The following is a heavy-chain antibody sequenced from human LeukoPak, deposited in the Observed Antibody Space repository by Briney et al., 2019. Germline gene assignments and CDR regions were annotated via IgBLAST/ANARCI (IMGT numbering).Heavy chain of an antibody. CDR1: GFTFDDYA. J-gene: IGHJ1*01. CDR3: AKGEYSSSSSQFQH. D-gene: IGHD6-6*01. CDR2: ISWNSGSI. V-gene: IGHV3-9*01. Sequence: PGGSLRLSCAASGFTFDDYAMHWVRQAPGKGLEWVSGISWNSGSIGYADSVKGRFTISRDNAKNSLYLQMNSLRAEDTALYYCAKGEYSSSSSQFQHWGQGTLVTVSS.